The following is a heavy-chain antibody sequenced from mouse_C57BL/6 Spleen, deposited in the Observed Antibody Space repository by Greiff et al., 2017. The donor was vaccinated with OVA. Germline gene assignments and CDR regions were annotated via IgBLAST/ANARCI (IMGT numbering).Heavy chain of an antibody. CDR1: GFAFSSYW. D-gene: IGHD2-3*01. CDR2: IYPGGGDT. J-gene: IGHJ2*01. V-gene: IGHV1-80*01. Sequence: QVQLMQSGAELVKPGVSLQISCKASGFAFSSYWMTWVKQRPGKGLEWMGQIYPGGGDTHYNGKVKGQVTLSADNSSSTVYMQLSSLTSVDSAVEFSSRDGGPYYFDYWGQGTPLTVAA. CDR3: SRDGGPYYFDY.